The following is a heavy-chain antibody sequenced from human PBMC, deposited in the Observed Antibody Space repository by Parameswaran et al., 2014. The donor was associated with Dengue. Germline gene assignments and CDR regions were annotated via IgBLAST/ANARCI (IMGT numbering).Heavy chain of an antibody. CDR3: ARELHDEYSSSSGLDY. Sequence: RWIRQPPRKGLEWVSVIYSGGSTYYADSVKGRFTISRDNSKNTLYLQMNSLRAEDTAVYYCARELHDEYSSSSGLDYWGQGTLVTVSS. CDR2: IYSGGST. J-gene: IGHJ4*02. D-gene: IGHD6-6*01. V-gene: IGHV3-53*01.